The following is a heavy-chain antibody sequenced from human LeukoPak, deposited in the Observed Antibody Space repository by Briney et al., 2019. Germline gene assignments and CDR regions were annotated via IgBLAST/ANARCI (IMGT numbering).Heavy chain of an antibody. CDR1: GFTFSSYS. CDR2: ISSSSSYI. J-gene: IGHJ1*01. CDR3: ARYSGAEYFQH. V-gene: IGHV3-21*01. Sequence: GGSLRLSCAASGFTFSSYSMNWVRQAPGKGLEWVSSISSSSSYIYYADSVKGRFAISRDNAKNSLYLQMNSLRAEDTAVYYCARYSGAEYFQHWGQGTLVTVSS. D-gene: IGHD6-19*01.